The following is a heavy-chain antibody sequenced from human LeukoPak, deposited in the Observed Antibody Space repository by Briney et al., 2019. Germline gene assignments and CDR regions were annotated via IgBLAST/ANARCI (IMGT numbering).Heavy chain of an antibody. V-gene: IGHV4-38-2*01. J-gene: IGHJ4*02. CDR1: GYSISSGYY. CDR2: IYHSGST. CDR3: AIGPGYSSGWYLY. D-gene: IGHD6-19*01. Sequence: TSETLSLTCAVSGYSISSGYYWGWIRQPPGKGLEWIGSIYHSGSTYYNPSLKSRVTISVDTSKNQFSLKLSSVTATGTAVYYCAIGPGYSSGWYLYWGQGTLVTVSS.